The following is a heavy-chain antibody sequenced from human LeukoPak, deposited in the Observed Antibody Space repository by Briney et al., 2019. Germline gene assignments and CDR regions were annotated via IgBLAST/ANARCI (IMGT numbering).Heavy chain of an antibody. CDR1: GGTFSSYA. Sequence: ASVKVSCKASGGTFSSYAISWVRQAPGQGLEWMGGIIPIFGTANYAQKFQGRVTITADESTSTAYMELSSLRSEDTAVYYCARRSSGIAAAVNYYYYGMDVWGQGTTVTVSS. CDR2: IIPIFGTA. J-gene: IGHJ6*02. D-gene: IGHD6-13*01. V-gene: IGHV1-69*13. CDR3: ARRSSGIAAAVNYYYYGMDV.